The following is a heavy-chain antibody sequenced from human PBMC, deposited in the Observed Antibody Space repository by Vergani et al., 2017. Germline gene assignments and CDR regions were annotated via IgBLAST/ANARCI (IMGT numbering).Heavy chain of an antibody. V-gene: IGHV1-18*01. J-gene: IGHJ4*02. CDR2: ISAYNGNT. Sequence: QVQLVQSGAEVKKPGASVKVSCKASGYTFTSYGISWVRQAPGQGLEWMGWISAYNGNTNYAQKLQGRVTMTTDTSTSTAYMELRSLRSDDTAVYYCARDILLSYYDIFTGYSPQFDYWGQGTLVTVSS. D-gene: IGHD3-9*01. CDR1: GYTFTSYG. CDR3: ARDILLSYYDIFTGYSPQFDY.